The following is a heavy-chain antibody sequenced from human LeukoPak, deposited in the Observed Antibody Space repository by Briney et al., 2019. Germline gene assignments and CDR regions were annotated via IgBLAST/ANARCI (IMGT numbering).Heavy chain of an antibody. V-gene: IGHV3-7*01. CDR1: GFTFSSYG. J-gene: IGHJ4*02. D-gene: IGHD3-3*01. Sequence: GGSLRLSCAASGFTFSSYGMHWVRQAPGKGLEWVANIKQDGSEKYYVDSVKGRFTISRDNAKNSLYLQMNSLRAEDTAVYYCARGTIFGVVIPSYWGQGALVTVSS. CDR3: ARGTIFGVVIPSY. CDR2: IKQDGSEK.